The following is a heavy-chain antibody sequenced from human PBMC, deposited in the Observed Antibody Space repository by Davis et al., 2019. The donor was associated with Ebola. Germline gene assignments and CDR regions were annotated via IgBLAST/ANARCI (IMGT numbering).Heavy chain of an antibody. D-gene: IGHD3-22*01. CDR2: LGTSADT. J-gene: IGHJ1*01. CDR3: ARDTRPLYYDSSGYYL. Sequence: GESLKISCVASGFVFRNYVMSWVRRAPGKGLEWVSTLGTSADTYYADSVKGRFTISRDNAKNSLYLQMNSLRAEDTAVYYCARDTRPLYYDSSGYYLWGQGTLVTVSS. CDR1: GFVFRNYV. V-gene: IGHV3-69-1*01.